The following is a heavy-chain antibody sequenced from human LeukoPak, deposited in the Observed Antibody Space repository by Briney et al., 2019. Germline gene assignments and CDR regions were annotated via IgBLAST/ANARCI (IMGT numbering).Heavy chain of an antibody. D-gene: IGHD6-13*01. V-gene: IGHV4-39*02. CDR3: AREREGYLDY. Sequence: SETLSLTCTVSGGSISSSSYYWGWIRQPPGKGLEWIGSIYYSGSTYYNPSLKSRVTISVDTSKNQFSLKLSSVTAADTAVYYCAREREGYLDYWGQGIRVTVSS. CDR1: GGSISSSSYY. CDR2: IYYSGST. J-gene: IGHJ4*02.